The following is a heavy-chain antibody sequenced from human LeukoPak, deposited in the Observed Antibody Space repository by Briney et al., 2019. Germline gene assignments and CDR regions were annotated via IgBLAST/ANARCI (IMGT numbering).Heavy chain of an antibody. CDR2: INHSGST. D-gene: IGHD3-3*02. J-gene: IGHJ6*03. CDR1: SGSFSGYY. Sequence: SETLSLTCAVYSGSFSGYYWSWLRQPPGKGLEWIGEINHSGSTNYNPSLKSRVTISVDTSKNQFSLKLSSVTAADTAVYYCARHLWSGSQFSYYYYMDVWGKGTTVTVSS. CDR3: ARHLWSGSQFSYYYYMDV. V-gene: IGHV4-34*01.